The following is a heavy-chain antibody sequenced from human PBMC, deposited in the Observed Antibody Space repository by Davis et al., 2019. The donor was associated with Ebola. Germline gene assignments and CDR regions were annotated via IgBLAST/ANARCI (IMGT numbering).Heavy chain of an antibody. V-gene: IGHV3-9*01. CDR1: GFTFDDYA. CDR2: ISWNSDDI. Sequence: GGSLRLSCAASGFTFDDYAMHWVRQAPGKGLEWVAGISWNSDDIGYAESVEGRFTISRDNAKNSLYLEMNSLRVDDTALYYCAKDDLGWQWDKGYFDYWGQGTAVTVSS. J-gene: IGHJ4*03. CDR3: AKDDLGWQWDKGYFDY. D-gene: IGHD1-26*01.